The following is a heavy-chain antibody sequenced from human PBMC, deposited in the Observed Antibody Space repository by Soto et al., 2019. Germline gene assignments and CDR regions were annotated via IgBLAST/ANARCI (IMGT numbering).Heavy chain of an antibody. V-gene: IGHV3-74*01. CDR1: GFTFSHYW. CDR3: ARGNYYGMDV. CDR2: VNNDGSST. Sequence: GGSLRLSCAASGFTFSHYWMHWVRQAPGKGLVWVSRVNNDGSSTSSADSVKGRFTISRDNAKNTLYLRMDSLRAEDTAVYYCARGNYYGMDVWGQGTTVTVSS. J-gene: IGHJ6*02.